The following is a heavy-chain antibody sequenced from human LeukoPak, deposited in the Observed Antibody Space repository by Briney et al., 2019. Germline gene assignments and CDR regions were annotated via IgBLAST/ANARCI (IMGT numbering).Heavy chain of an antibody. Sequence: PSETLSLTCAVSGGSISSSSSICWTWVRQPPGKGLEWIREIYHSGATNYNSSLKSRVTMLLDKSKNQFSLKLNSVTAADTAVYYCARNGGNSDYDYWGQGTLVTVSA. CDR1: GGSISSSSSIC. D-gene: IGHD4-23*01. V-gene: IGHV4-4*02. J-gene: IGHJ4*02. CDR3: ARNGGNSDYDY. CDR2: IYHSGAT.